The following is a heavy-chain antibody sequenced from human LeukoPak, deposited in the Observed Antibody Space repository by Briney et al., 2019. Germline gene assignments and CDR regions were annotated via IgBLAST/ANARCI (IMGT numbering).Heavy chain of an antibody. CDR2: IIPIFGTA. Sequence: SVKVSCKASGGTFSSYAISWVRQAPGQGLEWMGGIIPIFGTANYAQKFQGRVTITADESTSTAYMELSSLRSEDTAVYYRARTTGTYYYDSSGAPYYFDYWGQGTLVTVSS. CDR1: GGTFSSYA. D-gene: IGHD3-22*01. J-gene: IGHJ4*02. CDR3: ARTTGTYYYDSSGAPYYFDY. V-gene: IGHV1-69*13.